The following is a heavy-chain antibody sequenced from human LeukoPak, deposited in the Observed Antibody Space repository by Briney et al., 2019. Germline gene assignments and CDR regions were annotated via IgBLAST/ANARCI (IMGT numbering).Heavy chain of an antibody. J-gene: IGHJ4*02. V-gene: IGHV3-23*01. D-gene: IGHD2-2*01. Sequence: GGSLRLSCAASGFTFSSYAMSWVRQAPGKGLEWVSSISGSGSSTYYADSVKGRFTISRDNSQNTLYLQMNSLRTEDTAVYYCAKPDLAYCSSTSCALGYWGQGTLVTVSS. CDR2: ISGSGSST. CDR3: AKPDLAYCSSTSCALGY. CDR1: GFTFSSYA.